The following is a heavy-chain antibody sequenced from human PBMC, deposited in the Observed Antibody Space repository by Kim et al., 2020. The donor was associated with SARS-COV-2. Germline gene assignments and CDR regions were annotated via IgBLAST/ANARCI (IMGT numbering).Heavy chain of an antibody. CDR2: INSGSRSL. V-gene: IGHV3-23*05. J-gene: IGHJ4*02. Sequence: GGSLRLSCAASGFTFSDYAMTWVRQAPGKGLEWISTINSGSRSLYYADSVKGRFTISRDNSKNTLFLQLNSLRVEDTAIYYCAKAPGDNWGRGTLVTVSS. CDR1: GFTFSDYA. CDR3: AKAPGDN.